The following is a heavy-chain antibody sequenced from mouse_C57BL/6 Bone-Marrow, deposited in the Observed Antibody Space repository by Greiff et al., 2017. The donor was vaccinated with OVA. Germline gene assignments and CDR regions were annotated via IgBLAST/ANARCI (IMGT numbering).Heavy chain of an antibody. J-gene: IGHJ2*01. CDR3: AGRDCYGSSGY. CDR2: IFPGSGST. CDR1: GYTFTDYY. V-gene: IGHV1-75*01. Sequence: QVQLKQSGPELVKPGASVKISCKASGYTFTDYYINWVKQRPGQGLEWIGWIFPGSGSTYYNEKFKGKATLTVDKSSSTAYMLLSSLTSEDSAVYYCAGRDCYGSSGYWGQGTTLTVSS. D-gene: IGHD1-1*01.